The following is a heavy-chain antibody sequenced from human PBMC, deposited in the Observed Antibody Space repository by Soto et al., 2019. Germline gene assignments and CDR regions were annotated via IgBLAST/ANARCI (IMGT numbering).Heavy chain of an antibody. CDR3: ARGLSSPGLDF. J-gene: IGHJ6*04. CDR2: IKTDGTEK. Sequence: GGSLRLSCAASGFTFNNYWMSWIRQAPGKGLEWVGNIKTDGTEKTYVDSVEGRYTCSRDNAKNTLYLQLNSLTVVDTAVYDCARGLSSPGLDFWGRGTAVTVSS. CDR1: GFTFNNYW. V-gene: IGHV3-7*04. D-gene: IGHD6-6*01.